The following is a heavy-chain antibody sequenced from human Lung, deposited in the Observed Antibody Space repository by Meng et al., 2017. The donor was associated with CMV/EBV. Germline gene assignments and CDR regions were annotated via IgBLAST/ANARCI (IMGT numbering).Heavy chain of an antibody. V-gene: IGHV5-51*01. Sequence: GGSLRLSCKGSGYSFTSYWIGWVRQMPGKGLEWMGIIYPGDSDTRYSPSFQGQVTISADKSISTAYPQWSSLKASDTAMYYCARKEESYSSSGFDYWGQGTLVTVSS. CDR2: IYPGDSDT. CDR3: ARKEESYSSSGFDY. CDR1: GYSFTSYW. D-gene: IGHD6-6*01. J-gene: IGHJ4*02.